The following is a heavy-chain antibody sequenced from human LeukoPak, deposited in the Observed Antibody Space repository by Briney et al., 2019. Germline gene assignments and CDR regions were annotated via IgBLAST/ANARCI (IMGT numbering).Heavy chain of an antibody. CDR2: IRYDGSNK. D-gene: IGHD1-7*01. CDR1: GFTFSSYG. V-gene: IGHV3-30*02. CDR3: ARNNWNSNNWFDP. J-gene: IGHJ5*02. Sequence: PGGSLRLSCAASGFTFSSYGMHWVRQAPGKGLEWVAFIRYDGSNKYYADSVKGRFTISRDNSKNTLYLQMNSLRAEDTAVYYCARNNWNSNNWFDPWGQGTLVTVSS.